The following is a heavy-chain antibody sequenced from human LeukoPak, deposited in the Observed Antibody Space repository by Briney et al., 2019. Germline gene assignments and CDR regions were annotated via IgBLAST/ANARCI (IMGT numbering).Heavy chain of an antibody. J-gene: IGHJ4*02. D-gene: IGHD5-12*01. Sequence: GALRLSCAASGFTFSSYEMNWVRQAPGKGLEWLSYISSSGSTTYYADSVKGRFTISRDNAKNSLYLQMNSLRAEDTAVYYCARVKSGYIKPGFDYWGQGTLVTVSS. CDR1: GFTFSSYE. V-gene: IGHV3-48*03. CDR2: ISSSGSTT. CDR3: ARVKSGYIKPGFDY.